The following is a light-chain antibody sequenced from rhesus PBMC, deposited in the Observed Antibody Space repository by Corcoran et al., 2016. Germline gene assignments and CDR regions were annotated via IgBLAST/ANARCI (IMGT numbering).Light chain of an antibody. J-gene: IGKJ2*01. Sequence: QVILTQSPATLSLSPGERATLSCRASQSVSSYLAWYQQKPGQAPRLLLYGASSRATGIPDRFSGSGSGTDFTLTISSLEPEDFAVYYCQKYSSSPYSFGQGTKVEIK. V-gene: IGKV3-53*01. CDR1: QSVSSY. CDR2: GAS. CDR3: QKYSSSPYS.